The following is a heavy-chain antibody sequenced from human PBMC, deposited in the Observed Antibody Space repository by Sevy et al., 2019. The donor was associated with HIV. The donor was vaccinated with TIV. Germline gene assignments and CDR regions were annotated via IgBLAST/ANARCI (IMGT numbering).Heavy chain of an antibody. Sequence: GGSLRLSCTASGFTFGDYAMSWVRQAPGKGLEWVGFIRSKAYGGTTEYAASVKGRFTISRDDSKSIAYLQMNSLKTEDTAVYYCTRDESLLWFGELLRDYYYYYMDVWGKGTTVTVSS. CDR2: IRSKAYGGTT. CDR3: TRDESLLWFGELLRDYYYYYMDV. J-gene: IGHJ6*03. CDR1: GFTFGDYA. V-gene: IGHV3-49*04. D-gene: IGHD3-10*01.